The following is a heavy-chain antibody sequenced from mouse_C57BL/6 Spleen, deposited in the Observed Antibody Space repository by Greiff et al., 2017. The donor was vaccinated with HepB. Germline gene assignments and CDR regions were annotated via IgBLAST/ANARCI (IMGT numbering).Heavy chain of an antibody. D-gene: IGHD3-2*02. Sequence: VQLKQSGAELVRPGASVKLSCTASGFNIKDDYMHWVKQRPEQGLEWIGWIDPENSDTEYASKFQGKATITADTSSNTAYLQLSSLTSEDTAVYYCTTGSSGYLAWFAYWGQGTLVTVSA. J-gene: IGHJ3*01. CDR3: TTGSSGYLAWFAY. CDR2: IDPENSDT. CDR1: GFNIKDDY. V-gene: IGHV14-4*01.